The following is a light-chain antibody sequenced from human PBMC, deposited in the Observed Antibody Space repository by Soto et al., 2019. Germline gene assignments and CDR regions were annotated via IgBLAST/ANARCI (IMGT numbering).Light chain of an antibody. V-gene: IGLV1-51*02. CDR1: RSNIQNNY. CDR3: GTWDSRLNIGV. J-gene: IGLJ3*02. CDR2: ESN. Sequence: QSVLTQPPSVSAAPGQKVTISCSGSRSNIQNNYVSWYQQLPRTAPKLLIYESNKRTSGIPDRFSGSKSGTSATLDITGLQTGDEADYYCGTWDSRLNIGVFGGGTKVTVL.